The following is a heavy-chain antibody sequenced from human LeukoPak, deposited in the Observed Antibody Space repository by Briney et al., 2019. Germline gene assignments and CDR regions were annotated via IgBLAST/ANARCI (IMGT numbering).Heavy chain of an antibody. D-gene: IGHD1-26*01. CDR1: GFTVISNY. CDR2: IYSGGST. J-gene: IGHJ4*02. Sequence: GGSLRLSCAASGFTVISNYMRGVRQAPGKGLEWVSVIYSGGSTYYADSVKGRFTISRDNSKNTLYLQMNSLRAEDTAVYYCARSSVGATPYYFDYWGQGTLVTVSS. V-gene: IGHV3-53*01. CDR3: ARSSVGATPYYFDY.